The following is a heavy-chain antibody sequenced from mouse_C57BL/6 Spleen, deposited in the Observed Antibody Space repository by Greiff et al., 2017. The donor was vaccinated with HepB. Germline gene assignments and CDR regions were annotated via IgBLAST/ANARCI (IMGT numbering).Heavy chain of an antibody. CDR1: GYTFTDYN. V-gene: IGHV1-22*01. Sequence: VQLKESGPELVKPGASVKMSCKASGYTFTDYNMHWVKQSHGKSLEWIGYINPNNGGTSYNQKFKGKATLTVNKSSSTAYMELRSLTSEDSAVYYCARHPSLLFPGYFDVWGTGTTVTVSS. CDR3: ARHPSLLFPGYFDV. D-gene: IGHD1-2*01. J-gene: IGHJ1*03. CDR2: INPNNGGT.